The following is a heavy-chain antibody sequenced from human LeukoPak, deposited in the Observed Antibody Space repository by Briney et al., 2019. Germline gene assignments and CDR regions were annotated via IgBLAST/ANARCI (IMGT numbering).Heavy chain of an antibody. J-gene: IGHJ6*02. CDR3: AKGLEGLQPKDGMDV. CDR2: ISGSGGST. V-gene: IGHV3-23*01. Sequence: GASLRLSCAASGFTFSSYAISWVRQAPGKGLEWVSAISGSGGSTYYADSVKGRFTISRDNSKNTLYLQMNSLRAEDTAVYYCAKGLEGLQPKDGMDVWGQGTTVTVS. CDR1: GFTFSSYA. D-gene: IGHD4-11*01.